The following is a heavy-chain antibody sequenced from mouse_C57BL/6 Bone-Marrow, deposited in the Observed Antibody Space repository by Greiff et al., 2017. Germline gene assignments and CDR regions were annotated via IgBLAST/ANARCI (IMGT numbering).Heavy chain of an antibody. CDR2: ISDGGSYT. CDR1: GFTFSSYT. Sequence: HLVESGGGLVKPGGSLKLSCAASGFTFSSYTMSWVRQTPEKRLEWVATISDGGSYTYYPDNVKGRFTISRDNAKNNLYLQMSHLKSEDTAMYYCARDPYYYGSRDWYFDVWGTGTTVTVSS. D-gene: IGHD1-1*01. CDR3: ARDPYYYGSRDWYFDV. V-gene: IGHV5-4*01. J-gene: IGHJ1*03.